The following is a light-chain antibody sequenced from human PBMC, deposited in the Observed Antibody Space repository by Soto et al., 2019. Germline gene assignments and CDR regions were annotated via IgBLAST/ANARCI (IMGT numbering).Light chain of an antibody. CDR2: AAS. Sequence: DIQMTQSPSSLSASVGDRVTITCRASQSISSYLNWYQQKPGKAPKLLIYAASSLQSGDPSRFSGSGSGTDFTLTISRLQPEDFATYYCQQSYSTPPTFGQGTKLEIK. CDR3: QQSYSTPPT. J-gene: IGKJ2*01. CDR1: QSISSY. V-gene: IGKV1-39*01.